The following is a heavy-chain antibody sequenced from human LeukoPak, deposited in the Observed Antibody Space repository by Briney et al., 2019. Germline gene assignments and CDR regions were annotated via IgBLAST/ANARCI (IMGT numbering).Heavy chain of an antibody. J-gene: IGHJ6*04. Sequence: PGGSLRLSCAASGFTFSSYGMHWVRQAPGKGLGWVAVISYDGSNKYYADSGKGRFTISRDNSTTTMYLKMNSLRAEDTAVYYCAKDLEVGQWLGRPYYYDGMDVWGKGTTVTVSS. CDR2: ISYDGSNK. CDR3: AKDLEVGQWLGRPYYYDGMDV. D-gene: IGHD6-19*01. V-gene: IGHV3-30*18. CDR1: GFTFSSYG.